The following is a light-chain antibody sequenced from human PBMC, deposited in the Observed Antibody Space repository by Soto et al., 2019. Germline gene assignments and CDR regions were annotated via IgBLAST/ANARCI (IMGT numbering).Light chain of an antibody. Sequence: IQLTQSPSSLSASVGDRVTITCRASQGSSSYLAWYQQKPGKPPKLLIYAAYTLQSGVPSRFSGSGSGTDFTLTISSLPPEVFATYYCQQLNSYPITFGQGTRLEIK. V-gene: IGKV1-9*01. CDR2: AAY. CDR3: QQLNSYPIT. J-gene: IGKJ5*01. CDR1: QGSSSY.